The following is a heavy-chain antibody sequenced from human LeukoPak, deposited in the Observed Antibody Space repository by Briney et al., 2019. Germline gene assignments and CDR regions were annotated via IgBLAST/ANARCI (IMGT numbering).Heavy chain of an antibody. D-gene: IGHD3-3*01. CDR1: GFTFSSYG. V-gene: IGHV3-33*01. Sequence: GGSLRLSCAASGFTFSSYGMHWVRQAPGKGLEWVAVIWYDGSNKYYADSVKGRFTISRDNSKNTLYLQMNSPRAEDTAVHYCARPNRITIFGVVILGMDVWGQGTTVTVSS. CDR3: ARPNRITIFGVVILGMDV. CDR2: IWYDGSNK. J-gene: IGHJ6*02.